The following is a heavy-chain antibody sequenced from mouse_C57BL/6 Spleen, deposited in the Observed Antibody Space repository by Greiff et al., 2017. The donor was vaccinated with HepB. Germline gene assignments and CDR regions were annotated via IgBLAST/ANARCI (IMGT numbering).Heavy chain of an antibody. J-gene: IGHJ3*01. Sequence: QVQLQQPGAELVKPGASVKLSCKASGYTFTSYWMHWVKQRPGQGLEWIGMIHPNSGSTNYNEKFKSKATLTVDKSSSTAYMQLSSLTSEDAAVYYCAREGPYYGSSYGFAYWGQGTLVTVSA. V-gene: IGHV1-64*01. CDR1: GYTFTSYW. D-gene: IGHD1-1*01. CDR2: IHPNSGST. CDR3: AREGPYYGSSYGFAY.